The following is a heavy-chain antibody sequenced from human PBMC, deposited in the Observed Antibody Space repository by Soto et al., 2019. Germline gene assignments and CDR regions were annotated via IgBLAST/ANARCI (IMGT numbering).Heavy chain of an antibody. CDR3: ARDGLSSSSSFDY. Sequence: EVQLVQSGAEVTKPGESLKISCKASGYSFTDYWIGWVRQMPGKGLEWMGIIYPGDSDTKYSPSFQGQVTMSADKSISTGYLQWNSLKASDTAMYYCARDGLSSSSSFDYWGQGTLVTVSS. J-gene: IGHJ4*02. CDR1: GYSFTDYW. CDR2: IYPGDSDT. D-gene: IGHD6-6*01. V-gene: IGHV5-51*01.